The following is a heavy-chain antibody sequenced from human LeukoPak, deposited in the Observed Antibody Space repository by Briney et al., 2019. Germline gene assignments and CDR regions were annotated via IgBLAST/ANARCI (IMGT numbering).Heavy chain of an antibody. Sequence: GSLRLSCAASGFTFSSYAMSWVRQAPGKGLEWVSAISESGTGTYYADSVKGRFTISRDNSKNTLYLQMNSLRAEDTAVYYCAKDLPHVVVVAATRDDAFDIWGQGTMVTVSS. J-gene: IGHJ3*02. CDR3: AKDLPHVVVVAATRDDAFDI. V-gene: IGHV3-23*01. CDR2: ISESGTGT. D-gene: IGHD2-15*01. CDR1: GFTFSSYA.